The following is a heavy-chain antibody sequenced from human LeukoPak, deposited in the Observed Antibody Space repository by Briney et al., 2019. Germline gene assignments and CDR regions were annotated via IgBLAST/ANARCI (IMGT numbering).Heavy chain of an antibody. V-gene: IGHV3-64*01. CDR1: GFTFSSYA. CDR2: ISSNGGST. D-gene: IGHD3-10*01. J-gene: IGHJ4*02. CDR3: ARHGDGSGLGDY. Sequence: GGSLRLSCAASGFTFSSYAMHWVRQAPGKGLEYVSAISSNGGSTYYANSVKGRFTISRDNSKNTLYLQMGSLRAEDMAVYYCARHGDGSGLGDYWGQGTLVTVSS.